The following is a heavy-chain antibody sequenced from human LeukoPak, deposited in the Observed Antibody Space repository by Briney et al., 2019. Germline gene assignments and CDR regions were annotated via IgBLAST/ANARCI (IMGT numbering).Heavy chain of an antibody. Sequence: GGSLRLSCAASGFTFSSYWMHWVRQAPGKGLVWVSRLNNDGSSTNYADSVKGRFTISRDNAKNTLYLQMNSLRAEDTAVYYCARDRGYDTFDFWGQGTLVTVSS. CDR3: ARDRGYDTFDF. V-gene: IGHV3-74*01. CDR1: GFTFSSYW. CDR2: LNNDGSST. J-gene: IGHJ4*02. D-gene: IGHD5-12*01.